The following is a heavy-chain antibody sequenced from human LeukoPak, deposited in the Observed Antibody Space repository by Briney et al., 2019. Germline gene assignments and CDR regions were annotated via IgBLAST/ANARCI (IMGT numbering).Heavy chain of an antibody. CDR3: ARDSSSWYLFDY. V-gene: IGHV1-2*02. CDR1: GYTFTGYY. CDR2: INPNSGGT. J-gene: IGHJ4*02. Sequence: ASVKVSCKASGYTFTGYYMHWVRQAPGQGLEWMGWINPNSGGTNYAQKFQGRVTMTRDTSISTAYMELSRLRSDDTAVYYCARDSSSWYLFDYWGQGTLAIVSS. D-gene: IGHD6-13*01.